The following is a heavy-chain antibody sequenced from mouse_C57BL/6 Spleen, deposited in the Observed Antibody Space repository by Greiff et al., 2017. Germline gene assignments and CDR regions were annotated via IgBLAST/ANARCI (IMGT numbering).Heavy chain of an antibody. J-gene: IGHJ2*01. CDR3: ARFITTVVATDYFDD. CDR2: IHPNSGST. Sequence: VQLQQPGAELVKPGASVKLSCKASGYTFTSYWMHWVKQRPGQGLEWVGMIHPNSGSTNYNEKFKGKPTLTVDKSSSTAYMQLSSLTSEDSAVYYCARFITTVVATDYFDDWGQGTTLTVSS. CDR1: GYTFTSYW. D-gene: IGHD1-1*01. V-gene: IGHV1-64*01.